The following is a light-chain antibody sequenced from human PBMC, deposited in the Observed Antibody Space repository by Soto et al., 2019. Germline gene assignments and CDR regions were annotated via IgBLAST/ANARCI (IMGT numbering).Light chain of an antibody. J-gene: IGKJ1*01. CDR1: QSISSW. Sequence: DIQMTQSPSTLSASVGDRVTITCRGSQSISSWLAWYQQKPGKAPKLLIYDASSLESGVPSRFSGSGSGTEFTLTISRLQPDDFATYYCQQYNSYWTFGQGTKVDIK. CDR3: QQYNSYWT. V-gene: IGKV1-5*01. CDR2: DAS.